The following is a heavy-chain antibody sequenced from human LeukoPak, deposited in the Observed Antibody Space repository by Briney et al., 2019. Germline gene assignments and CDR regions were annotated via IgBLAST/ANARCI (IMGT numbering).Heavy chain of an antibody. CDR3: ARPIQHDYGDLHAFDI. CDR1: GGSISSSSYY. J-gene: IGHJ3*02. CDR2: IYYSGST. V-gene: IGHV4-39*01. Sequence: PSETLSLTCTVSGGSISSSSYYWGWIRQPPGKGLEWIGSIYYSGSTYYNPSLKSRVTISVDTSKNQFSLKLSSVTAADTAVYYCARPIQHDYGDLHAFDIWGQGTMVTVSS. D-gene: IGHD4-17*01.